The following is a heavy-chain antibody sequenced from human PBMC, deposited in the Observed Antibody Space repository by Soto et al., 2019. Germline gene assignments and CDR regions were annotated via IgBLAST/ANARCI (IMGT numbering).Heavy chain of an antibody. J-gene: IGHJ5*01. Sequence: ASVKVSCKASGYTFTSYGISWVRQAPGQGLEWMGWISAYNGNTNYAQKLQGRVTMTTDTSTSTAYMELRSLRSDDTAVYYCARDPGMTTVRLLDSSAQGSLVIGSS. CDR1: GYTFTSYG. CDR2: ISAYNGNT. V-gene: IGHV1-18*01. CDR3: ARDPGMTTVRLLDS. D-gene: IGHD4-4*01.